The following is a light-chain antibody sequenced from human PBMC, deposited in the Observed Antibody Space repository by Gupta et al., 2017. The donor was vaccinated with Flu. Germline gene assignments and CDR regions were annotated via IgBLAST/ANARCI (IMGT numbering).Light chain of an antibody. V-gene: IGLV1-47*01. CDR3: ISWDHSLSAYV. CDR1: NSNIGNHF. J-gene: IGLJ1*01. CDR2: QNY. Sequence: SNSNIGNHFLLRYQQLPAAAPQLLIYQNYPRSSGVPARFSGSKSGTSASLAISGLLSEDEADYYCISWDHSLSAYVFGTGTKVTVL.